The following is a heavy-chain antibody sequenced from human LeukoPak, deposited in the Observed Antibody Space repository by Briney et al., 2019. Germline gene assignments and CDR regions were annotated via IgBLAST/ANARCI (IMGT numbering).Heavy chain of an antibody. CDR2: IISNGDST. Sequence: GGSLRLSCSASGFTSSGYAMHWVRQAPGKGLEYVSAIISNGDSTYYSDSVKDRFTISRDNSKNTLYLQMSSLRPEDTAVYYCVKSASTWYLFDYWGQGTLVTVSS. J-gene: IGHJ4*02. CDR3: VKSASTWYLFDY. D-gene: IGHD6-13*01. CDR1: GFTSSGYA. V-gene: IGHV3-64*03.